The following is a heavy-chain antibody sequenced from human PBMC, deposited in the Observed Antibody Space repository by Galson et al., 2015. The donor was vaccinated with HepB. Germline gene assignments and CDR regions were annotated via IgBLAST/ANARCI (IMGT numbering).Heavy chain of an antibody. CDR1: GDSVSSNSAA. CDR2: TYYKSKWYN. Sequence: CAISGDSVSSNSAAWNWIRQSPSRGLEWLGRTYYKSKWYNDYAVSVKSRITINPDTSKNQFSLQLNSVTPEDTAVYYCARGGQHYYDSSGYYYFDYWGQGTLVTVSS. V-gene: IGHV6-1*01. D-gene: IGHD3-22*01. J-gene: IGHJ4*02. CDR3: ARGGQHYYDSSGYYYFDY.